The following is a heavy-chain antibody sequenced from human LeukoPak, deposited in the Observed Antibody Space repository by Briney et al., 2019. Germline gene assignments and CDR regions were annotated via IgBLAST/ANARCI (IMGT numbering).Heavy chain of an antibody. Sequence: GGSLRLSCAASGFTFSIHGMNWVRQAPGKGLEWVSYIINSGGTVYYTDSVQGRFTISRDNARNSLFLQMNSLRDENTAVYYCARVGRGVYGMDVWGQGTTVTVSS. CDR2: IINSGGTV. CDR3: ARVGRGVYGMDV. CDR1: GFTFSIHG. D-gene: IGHD3-10*01. V-gene: IGHV3-48*02. J-gene: IGHJ6*02.